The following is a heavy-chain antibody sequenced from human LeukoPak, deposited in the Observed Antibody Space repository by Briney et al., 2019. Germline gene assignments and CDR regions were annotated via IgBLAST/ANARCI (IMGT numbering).Heavy chain of an antibody. D-gene: IGHD3-3*01. V-gene: IGHV3-33*01. Sequence: GTSLRLSCAVSGFTFSSYGMHWVRQAPGKGLEWVAVIWYDGSKESYADSVKGRFTISRDDYKKTLYLQMNNLRAEDTAMYYCAREERGYYREFWGQGTLVTVSS. CDR1: GFTFSSYG. CDR2: IWYDGSKE. CDR3: AREERGYYREF. J-gene: IGHJ1*01.